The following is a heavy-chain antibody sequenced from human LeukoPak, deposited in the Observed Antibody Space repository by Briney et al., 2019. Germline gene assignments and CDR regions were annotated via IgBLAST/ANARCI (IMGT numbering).Heavy chain of an antibody. V-gene: IGHV1-8*02. CDR3: ARAHCSGGACPALY. D-gene: IGHD2-15*01. CDR2: MNPNNGNT. Sequence: ASVKVSCKASGYTFTSYDINWVRQATGQGLEWMGWMNPNNGNTGYAQKFQGRLTLTRDTSISSAYMELSSLRSEDTAVYYCARAHCSGGACPALYWGQGTLITVSS. J-gene: IGHJ4*02. CDR1: GYTFTSYD.